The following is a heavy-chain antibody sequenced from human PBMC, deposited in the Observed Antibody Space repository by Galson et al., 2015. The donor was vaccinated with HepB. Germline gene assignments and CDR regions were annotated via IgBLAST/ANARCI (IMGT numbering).Heavy chain of an antibody. CDR1: GFTFSNAG. D-gene: IGHD3-9*01. CDR3: TTDAESYYDILTGYTV. J-gene: IGHJ4*02. CDR2: IKSDIDGGTT. Sequence: SLRLSCAASGFTFSNAGMSWVRQAPGKGLEWVGRIKSDIDGGTTDYAAPVKGRFTISRDDSKNTLYLQMNSLKTEDTAVYYCTTDAESYYDILTGYTVWGQGTLVTVSS. V-gene: IGHV3-15*01.